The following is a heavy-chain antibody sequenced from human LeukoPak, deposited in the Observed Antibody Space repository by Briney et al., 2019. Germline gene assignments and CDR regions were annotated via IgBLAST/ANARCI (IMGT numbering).Heavy chain of an antibody. V-gene: IGHV4-59*01. J-gene: IGHJ6*04. Sequence: SETLSLTCTVSGGSISSYYWSWIRQPPGKGLEWIGYIYYSGSTNYNPSLKSRVTISVDTSKNQFSLKLSSVTAADTALYYCAREGPRRLPDVWGKGTTVTISS. CDR2: IYYSGST. CDR1: GGSISSYY. CDR3: AREGPRRLPDV. D-gene: IGHD3-16*01.